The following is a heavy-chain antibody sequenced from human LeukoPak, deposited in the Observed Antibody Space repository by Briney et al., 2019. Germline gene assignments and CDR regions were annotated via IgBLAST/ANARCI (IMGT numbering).Heavy chain of an antibody. V-gene: IGHV3-23*01. Sequence: GGSLRLSCAASGFAFSSYAMSWVRQAPGKGLEWVSAIGSGGTTYYADSVKGRFTISRDNSKNTLYLQMSSLRAEDTAIYYCATDRPHPRNEPTNIDYWGQGTLVTVSS. J-gene: IGHJ4*02. CDR2: IGSGGTT. CDR3: ATDRPHPRNEPTNIDY. D-gene: IGHD1-1*01. CDR1: GFAFSSYA.